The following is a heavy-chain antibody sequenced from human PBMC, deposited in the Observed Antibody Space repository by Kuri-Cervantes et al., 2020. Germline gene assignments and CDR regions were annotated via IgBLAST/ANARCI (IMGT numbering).Heavy chain of an antibody. CDR3: ARARGRGFTNGGYYFDY. Sequence: SETLSLTCTVSGDSINSYYWNWIRQPPGKGLEWIGYISYSGTTNYNPSLKSRVTISVDTSKNQFSLELTSMTAADTAIYYCARARGRGFTNGGYYFDYWGQGSLVTVSS. D-gene: IGHD2-8*01. J-gene: IGHJ4*02. CDR2: ISYSGTT. V-gene: IGHV4-59*01. CDR1: GDSINSYY.